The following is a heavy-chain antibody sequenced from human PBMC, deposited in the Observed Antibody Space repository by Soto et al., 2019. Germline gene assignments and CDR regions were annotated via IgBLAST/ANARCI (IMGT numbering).Heavy chain of an antibody. D-gene: IGHD6-19*01. J-gene: IGHJ4*02. Sequence: SQTLSLTCAISGDSVSSDSATWDWIRQSPSRGLGWLGRTYYRSRWYSDYAVSVKSRITINPDTSKNQFSLQLNSVTPEDTAVYYCARGSHSVAGKGPNFDYWGQGALVTVSS. CDR1: GDSVSSDSAT. CDR3: ARGSHSVAGKGPNFDY. V-gene: IGHV6-1*01. CDR2: TYYRSRWYS.